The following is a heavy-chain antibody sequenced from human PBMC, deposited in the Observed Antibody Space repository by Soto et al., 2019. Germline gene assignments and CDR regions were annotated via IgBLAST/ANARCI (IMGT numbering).Heavy chain of an antibody. Sequence: GASVKVSCEASGFTFNSSAVQWVRQARGQRLEWIGWIVVGSGNTNYAQKFQERVTLTRDTSTSIVYMELRSLRSEDTAIYYCARDHVDTPMTNFDYWGQGTQVTVSS. V-gene: IGHV1-58*01. D-gene: IGHD5-18*01. CDR3: ARDHVDTPMTNFDY. CDR2: IVVGSGNT. J-gene: IGHJ4*02. CDR1: GFTFNSSA.